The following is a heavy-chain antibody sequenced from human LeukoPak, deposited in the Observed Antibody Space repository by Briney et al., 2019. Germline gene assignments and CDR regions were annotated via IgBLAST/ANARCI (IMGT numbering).Heavy chain of an antibody. Sequence: SVKVSCKPSGGTFSNFGITWVRQAPGQGLEWMGRIISIFGTPNYAQKFQGRVTITTDESTSTAYMDLYSLRSEDTVLYCCAREGFCVGDTCHGRDKVLDYWGQGTLVTVSS. J-gene: IGHJ4*02. CDR3: AREGFCVGDTCHGRDKVLDY. CDR2: IISIFGTP. CDR1: GGTFSNFG. V-gene: IGHV1-69*05. D-gene: IGHD2-15*01.